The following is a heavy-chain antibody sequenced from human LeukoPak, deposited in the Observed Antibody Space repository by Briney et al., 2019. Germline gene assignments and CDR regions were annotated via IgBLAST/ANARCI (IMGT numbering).Heavy chain of an antibody. D-gene: IGHD6-19*01. Sequence: PGGSLRLSCAASGFTFSSNWMHWVRQAPGKGLVWVARINSDGSNRNYADSVKGRFTISRDNAKNTLYLLMNSLRAEDTAVYYCAMQWLTPFDSWGQGTLVTDSS. CDR1: GFTFSSNW. V-gene: IGHV3-74*01. CDR2: INSDGSNR. CDR3: AMQWLTPFDS. J-gene: IGHJ4*02.